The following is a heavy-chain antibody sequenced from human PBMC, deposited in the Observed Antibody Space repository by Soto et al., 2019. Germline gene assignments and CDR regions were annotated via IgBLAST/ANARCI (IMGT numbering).Heavy chain of an antibody. CDR1: GGSFSGYY. J-gene: IGHJ6*02. CDR3: ARVSGIYYYGMDV. CDR2: INHSGST. D-gene: IGHD3-10*01. Sequence: QVQLQQWGAGLLKPSETLSLTCAVYGGSFSGYYWSWIRQPPGKGLEWIGEINHSGSTNYNPSLKSRVTTSVDTSKNKFSLKLSSVTAADTAVYYCARVSGIYYYGMDVWGQGTTVTVSS. V-gene: IGHV4-34*01.